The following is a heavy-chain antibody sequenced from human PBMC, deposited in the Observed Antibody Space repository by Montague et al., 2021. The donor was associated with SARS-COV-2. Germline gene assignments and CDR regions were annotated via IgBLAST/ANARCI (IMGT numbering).Heavy chain of an antibody. CDR3: ARKRLRYDWFDP. V-gene: IGHV4-39*01. J-gene: IGHJ5*02. D-gene: IGHD5-12*01. Sequence: NQSLRSRVTISVDTAKNQYSLRLSSVTAADTAVYYCARKRLRYDWFDPWGQRTLVTVSS.